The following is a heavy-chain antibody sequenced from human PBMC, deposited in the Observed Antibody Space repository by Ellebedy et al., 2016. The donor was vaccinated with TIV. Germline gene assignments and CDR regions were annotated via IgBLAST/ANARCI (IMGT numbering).Heavy chain of an antibody. V-gene: IGHV3-7*01. J-gene: IGHJ3*02. CDR3: ARDRGGQYSSDGYYDAFDI. D-gene: IGHD3-22*01. Sequence: GESLKISCATSGFIFSSYSMTWVRQAPGKGLEWVANIRQDASEKYYVDSVKGRFTISRDNAKNSLYLQMNSLRAEDTAVYYCARDRGGQYSSDGYYDAFDIWGQGTMVTVS. CDR2: IRQDASEK. CDR1: GFIFSSYS.